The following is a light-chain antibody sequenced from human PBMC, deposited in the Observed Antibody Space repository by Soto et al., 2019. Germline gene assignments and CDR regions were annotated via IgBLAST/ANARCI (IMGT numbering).Light chain of an antibody. J-gene: IGLJ2*01. V-gene: IGLV1-44*01. Sequence: QSVLTQPPSASGTPGQRVTMSCSGSSSNIGGNTVNWYQQFPGTAPKLLIYSTNQRPSGVPDRFSGSKSGTSASLAISGLQSEDEANYYCATWDDSLNGHVVFGGGTKVTVL. CDR3: ATWDDSLNGHVV. CDR1: SSNIGGNT. CDR2: STN.